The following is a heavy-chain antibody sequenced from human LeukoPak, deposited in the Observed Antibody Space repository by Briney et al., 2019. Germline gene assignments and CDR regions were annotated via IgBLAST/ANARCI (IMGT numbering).Heavy chain of an antibody. J-gene: IGHJ4*02. V-gene: IGHV5-51*01. CDR1: GYTFTNSW. CDR2: IWPGGSDT. D-gene: IGHD5-24*01. CDR3: ARRRGDGYNSPFDY. Sequence: GESLKISCKASGYTFTNSWIGWVRQKPGKGLEWMGIIWPGGSDTRYSPSFQGQVTISADKSITTAYLQWSTLKASDTATYYCARRRGDGYNSPFDYWGQGTLVTVPS.